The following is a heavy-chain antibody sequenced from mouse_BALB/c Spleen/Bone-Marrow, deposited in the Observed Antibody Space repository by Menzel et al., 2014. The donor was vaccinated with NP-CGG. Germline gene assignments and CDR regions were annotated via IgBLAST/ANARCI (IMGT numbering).Heavy chain of an antibody. D-gene: IGHD6-1*01. V-gene: IGHV14-4*02. CDR3: NAEHGNYHYVDY. CDR2: IDPGNGDT. Sequence: EVQLQESGAELVEPGASVKLSCTASGFNTKDYYMHWVKQRPEQGLEWIGWIDPGNGDTEYAPKFQGKATMTADTSSNTAYLQLSSLTSEDTAVYYCNAEHGNYHYVDYWGQGTTLTVSS. CDR1: GFNTKDYY. J-gene: IGHJ2*01.